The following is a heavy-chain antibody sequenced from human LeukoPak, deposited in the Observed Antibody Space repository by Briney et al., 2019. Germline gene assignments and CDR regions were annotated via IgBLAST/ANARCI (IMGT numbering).Heavy chain of an antibody. CDR1: GFTFSSYS. J-gene: IGHJ4*02. Sequence: GGSLRLSCAASGFTFSSYSMNWVRQAPGKGLEWVSSISSSSSYIYYADSVKGRFTISRDNAKNSLYLQMNSLRAEDTAVYYCARDPAQRGIAAADDYWGQGTLVTVSS. D-gene: IGHD6-13*01. CDR2: ISSSSSYI. CDR3: ARDPAQRGIAAADDY. V-gene: IGHV3-21*01.